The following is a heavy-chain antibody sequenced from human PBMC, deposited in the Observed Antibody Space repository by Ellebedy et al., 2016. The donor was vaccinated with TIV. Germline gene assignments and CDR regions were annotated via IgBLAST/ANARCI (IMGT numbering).Heavy chain of an antibody. J-gene: IGHJ3*02. CDR2: INQDGSDK. V-gene: IGHV3-7*01. D-gene: IGHD4-17*01. CDR1: RFSFSSYW. CDR3: ATDGSYGDFRSPAHAFET. Sequence: GGSLRLSCAASRFSFSSYWMSWVRQPPGKGLEWVANINQDGSDKYYVDSVEGRFTISRDNTESSLYLQMNSLRAEDTALYYCATDGSYGDFRSPAHAFETWGQGTMVSVSS.